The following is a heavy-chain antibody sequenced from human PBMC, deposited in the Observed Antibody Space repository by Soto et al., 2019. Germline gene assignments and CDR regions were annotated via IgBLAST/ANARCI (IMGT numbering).Heavy chain of an antibody. V-gene: IGHV3-49*04. CDR2: IRSKAYGGTT. J-gene: IGHJ4*02. Sequence: GGSLRLSCTASGFTFGDYAMSWVRQAPGKGLEWVGFIRSKAYGGTTEYAASVKGRFTISRDDSKSIAYLQMNSLKTEDTAVYYCTRPLRGYSYGTGDYWGQGTLVTVSS. CDR3: TRPLRGYSYGTGDY. CDR1: GFTFGDYA. D-gene: IGHD5-18*01.